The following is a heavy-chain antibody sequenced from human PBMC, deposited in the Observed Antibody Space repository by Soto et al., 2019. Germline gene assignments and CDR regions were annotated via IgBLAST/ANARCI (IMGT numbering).Heavy chain of an antibody. CDR2: IYYSGST. D-gene: IGHD4-4*01. V-gene: IGHV4-30-4*01. CDR3: ARVVTTFNWFDP. CDR1: GGSISSGDYY. Sequence: LSLTCTVSGGSISSGDYYWSWIRQPPGKGLEWIGYIYYSGSTYYNPSLKSRVTISVDTSKNQFSLKLSSVTAADTAVYYCARVVTTFNWFDPWGQGTLVTVSS. J-gene: IGHJ5*02.